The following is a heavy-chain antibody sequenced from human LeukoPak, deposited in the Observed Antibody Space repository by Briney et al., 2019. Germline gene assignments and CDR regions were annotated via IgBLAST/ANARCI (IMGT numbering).Heavy chain of an antibody. D-gene: IGHD3-22*01. CDR2: IYHSGST. Sequence: PSETLPLTCAVSGGSISSGGYSWSWIRQPPGKGLEWIGYIYHSGSTYYNPSLKSRVTISVDRSKNQFSLKLSSVTAADTAVYYCARGAATYYYESSGYYPFDYWGQGTLVTVSS. J-gene: IGHJ4*02. CDR3: ARGAATYYYESSGYYPFDY. CDR1: GGSISSGGYS. V-gene: IGHV4-30-2*01.